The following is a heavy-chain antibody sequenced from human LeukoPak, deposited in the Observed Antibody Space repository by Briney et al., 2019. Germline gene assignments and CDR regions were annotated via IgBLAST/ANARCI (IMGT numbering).Heavy chain of an antibody. J-gene: IGHJ4*02. CDR3: ATTPGGAFDY. D-gene: IGHD4-23*01. Sequence: GGSRGSSVLFSEITSGPFWWHGVGGPPGRGLVWVSRINDDGSTTNYADSVKGRFTISRDNAKNTLYLQMNSLTVEDTAIYHCATTPGGAFDYWGQGALVTVSS. CDR1: EITSGPFW. CDR2: INDDGSTT. V-gene: IGHV3-74*01.